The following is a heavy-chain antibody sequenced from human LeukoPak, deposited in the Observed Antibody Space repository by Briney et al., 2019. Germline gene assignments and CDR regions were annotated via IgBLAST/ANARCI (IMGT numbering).Heavy chain of an antibody. V-gene: IGHV4-59*01. J-gene: IGHJ4*02. D-gene: IGHD3-3*01. CDR2: VFYTGDT. Sequence: PSETLSLTYTVSRVSISTYYWHWIRQPPGKGLEWIGFVFYTGDTNHNPSLNGRVSISVDTSNNQFSLRLTPVTPADTAIYYCARGGSLVEWSFDYWGQGHLVTVSS. CDR1: RVSISTYY. CDR3: ARGGSLVEWSFDY.